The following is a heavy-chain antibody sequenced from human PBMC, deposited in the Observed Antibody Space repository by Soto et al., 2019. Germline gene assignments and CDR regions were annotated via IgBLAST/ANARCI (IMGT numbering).Heavy chain of an antibody. V-gene: IGHV3-7*04. CDR3: ARGDYYDSSGPFSDAFDI. CDR2: IKPDGSQK. Sequence: PGGSLRLSCAGSGFTFSSYWMSWVRQAPGKGLEWVANIKPDGSQKWYVDSVKGRFTISRDNAKKSLYLQMNSLRAEDTAVYYCARGDYYDSSGPFSDAFDIWGQGTMVTVSS. CDR1: GFTFSSYW. D-gene: IGHD3-22*01. J-gene: IGHJ3*02.